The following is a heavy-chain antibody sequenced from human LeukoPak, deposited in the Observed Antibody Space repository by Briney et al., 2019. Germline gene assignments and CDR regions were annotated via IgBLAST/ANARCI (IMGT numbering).Heavy chain of an antibody. D-gene: IGHD3-3*01. CDR2: IYYSGST. CDR3: ARVAHWSGYYLFDY. J-gene: IGHJ4*02. CDR1: GGSISSYY. V-gene: IGHV4-59*01. Sequence: TSETLSLTCTVSGGSISSYYWSWIRQPPGKGLEWIGYIYYSGSTNYNPSLKSRVTISVDTSKNQFSLKLSSVTAADTAVYYCARVAHWSGYYLFDYWGQGTLVTVSS.